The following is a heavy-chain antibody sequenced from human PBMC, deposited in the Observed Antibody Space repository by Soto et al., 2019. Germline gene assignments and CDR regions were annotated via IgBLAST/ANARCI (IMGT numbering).Heavy chain of an antibody. J-gene: IGHJ5*02. CDR3: AFGRPAASSWLDP. CDR1: GYTFNTYY. Sequence: QDQLVQSGTEVKKPGDSVRVSCKAVGYTFNTYYVHWVRQAPGQGLEWMGIINPSGGPTSYAQRFQGRVPMTSDTSTSTVYIELSSLTSDDPAVYFCAFGRPAASSWLDPWGQGPLVSVSS. D-gene: IGHD2-2*01. CDR2: INPSGGPT. V-gene: IGHV1-46*02.